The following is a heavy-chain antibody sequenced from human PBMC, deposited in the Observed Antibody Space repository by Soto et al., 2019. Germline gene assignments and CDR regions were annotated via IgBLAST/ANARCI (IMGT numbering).Heavy chain of an antibody. V-gene: IGHV3-33*06. J-gene: IGHJ6*02. CDR3: AKGYYYYYGMDV. Sequence: EGSLRLSCAASGFTFSSYGMHWVRQAPGKGLEWVAVIWYDGSNKYYADSVKGRFTISRDNSKDTLYLQMNSLRAEDTAVYYCAKGYYYYYGMDVWGQGTTVTVSS. CDR2: IWYDGSNK. CDR1: GFTFSSYG.